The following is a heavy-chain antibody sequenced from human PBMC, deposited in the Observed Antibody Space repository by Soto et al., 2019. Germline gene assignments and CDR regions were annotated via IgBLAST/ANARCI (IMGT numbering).Heavy chain of an antibody. D-gene: IGHD3-10*01. CDR3: ARSYGSGYLAFDY. Sequence: QVQLVQSGSEVKKPGSSVRVSCKASGDTFTFYSITWVRQAPELGLEWMGRINPILSMSNYSQRVQGRVTMTADKATLTAYMALSSLRSEATAMYYCARSYGSGYLAFDYWGQGALVTVSS. V-gene: IGHV1-69*02. J-gene: IGHJ4*02. CDR2: INPILSMS. CDR1: GDTFTFYS.